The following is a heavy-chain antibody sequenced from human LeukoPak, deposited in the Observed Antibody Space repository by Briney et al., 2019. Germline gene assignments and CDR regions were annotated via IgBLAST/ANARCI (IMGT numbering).Heavy chain of an antibody. J-gene: IGHJ5*02. D-gene: IGHD2-2*01. CDR2: INPSGGST. V-gene: IGHV1-46*01. CDR3: ARDLGYCSSTSCSNEGNWFDP. CDR1: GYTFTSYY. Sequence: ASVKVSCKASGYTFTSYYMHWVRQAPGQGLEWMGIINPSGGSTSYAQKFQGRVTMTRDMSTSTVYMELSSLRSEDTAVYYCARDLGYCSSTSCSNEGNWFDPWDQGTLVTVSS.